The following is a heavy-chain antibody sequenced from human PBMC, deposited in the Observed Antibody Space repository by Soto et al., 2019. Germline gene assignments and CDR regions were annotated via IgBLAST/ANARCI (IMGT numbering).Heavy chain of an antibody. D-gene: IGHD2-21*01. Sequence: PSETLSLTCSVSGGSVSSGSYYWSGIRQTPGKGLEWIGNVENSGSTKYNPSLKSRVTISVDTSKNQFSLKLSSVTGADTAVYYCARERGDSHWIDPWGQGTLVTVSS. CDR1: GGSVSSGSYY. V-gene: IGHV4-61*01. J-gene: IGHJ5*02. CDR2: VENSGST. CDR3: ARERGDSHWIDP.